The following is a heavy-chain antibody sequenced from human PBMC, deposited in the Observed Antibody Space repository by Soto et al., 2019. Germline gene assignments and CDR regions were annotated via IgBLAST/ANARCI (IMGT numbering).Heavy chain of an antibody. D-gene: IGHD6-19*01. Sequence: ASVKVSCKASGYTFTHFAMHWVRQAPGQRLEWMGWINTGNGNTKYSQKFQGRITLTRDTPATTAYMELSSLRSEDTAVYYCARDATSGGYGGTVDYWG. CDR2: INTGNGNT. CDR3: ARDATSGGYGGTVDY. V-gene: IGHV1-3*04. J-gene: IGHJ4*01. CDR1: GYTFTHFA.